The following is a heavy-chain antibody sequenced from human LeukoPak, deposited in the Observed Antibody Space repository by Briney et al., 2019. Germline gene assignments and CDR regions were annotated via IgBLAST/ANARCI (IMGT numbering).Heavy chain of an antibody. CDR1: GDSINSFY. CDR3: ARSIIAVAWDY. J-gene: IGHJ4*02. CDR2: IYYRLST. V-gene: IGHV4-59*12. Sequence: PSETLSLTCSVSGDSINSFYWSWIRQPPGKGLEWIGSIYYRLSTNYNPSLKSRVTISVDKSKNQFSLKLSSVTAADTAVYYCARSIIAVAWDYWGQGTLVTVSS. D-gene: IGHD6-19*01.